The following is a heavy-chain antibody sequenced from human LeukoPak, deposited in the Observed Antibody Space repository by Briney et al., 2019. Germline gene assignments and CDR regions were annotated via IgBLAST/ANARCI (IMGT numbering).Heavy chain of an antibody. D-gene: IGHD3-22*01. Sequence: ASVKVSCKASGYTFTGYYMHWVRQAPGQGLEWMGWINPYTGGTNIAQKFQGRVTLTRDTSIATAYMELSRLRSDDTAVYYCARDTYYYQSSGYSDYWGQGTLVTVSS. CDR1: GYTFTGYY. J-gene: IGHJ4*02. CDR3: ARDTYYYQSSGYSDY. CDR2: INPYTGGT. V-gene: IGHV1-2*02.